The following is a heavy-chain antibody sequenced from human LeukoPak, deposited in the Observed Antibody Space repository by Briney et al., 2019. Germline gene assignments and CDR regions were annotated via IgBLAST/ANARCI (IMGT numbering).Heavy chain of an antibody. D-gene: IGHD6-19*01. Sequence: SETLSLTCTVSGGSISSGSYYWSWLRQPAGKGLEWIGYIYYSGSTNYNPSLKSRVTISVDTSKNQFSLKLSSVTAADTAVYYCASGIAVAGSAISRAYYYYMDVWGKGTTVTVSS. CDR3: ASGIAVAGSAISRAYYYYMDV. V-gene: IGHV4-61*10. CDR2: IYYSGST. CDR1: GGSISSGSYY. J-gene: IGHJ6*03.